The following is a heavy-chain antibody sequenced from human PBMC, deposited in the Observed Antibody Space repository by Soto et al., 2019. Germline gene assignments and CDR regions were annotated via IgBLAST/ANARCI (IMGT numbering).Heavy chain of an antibody. Sequence: GGSLRLSCAASGFTFSSYAMSWVRQAPGKGLEWVSAISGSGGSTYYADSVKGRFTISRDNSKNTLYLQMNSLRAEDTAVYYCARSWGGDDYSHWGQGTLVTVSS. CDR1: GFTFSSYA. CDR3: ARSWGGDDYSH. D-gene: IGHD2-15*01. CDR2: ISGSGGST. J-gene: IGHJ4*02. V-gene: IGHV3-23*01.